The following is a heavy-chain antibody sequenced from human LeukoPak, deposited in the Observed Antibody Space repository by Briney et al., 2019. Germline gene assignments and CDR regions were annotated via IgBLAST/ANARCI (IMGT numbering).Heavy chain of an antibody. J-gene: IGHJ6*03. V-gene: IGHV1-2*02. Sequence: ASVKVSCKASGYAFTDYYMHWVRQAPGQGLEWMGWINPNSGGTNYAQKFQGRVTMTRDTSISTAYMELSRLRSDDTAVYYCARAQGQSRYGYGAAYYYYMDVWGKGTTVTVSS. CDR1: GYAFTDYY. CDR3: ARAQGQSRYGYGAAYYYYMDV. CDR2: INPNSGGT. D-gene: IGHD5-18*01.